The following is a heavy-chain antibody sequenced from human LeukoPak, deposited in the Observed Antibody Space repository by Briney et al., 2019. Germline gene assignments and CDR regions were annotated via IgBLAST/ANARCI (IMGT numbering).Heavy chain of an antibody. J-gene: IGHJ4*02. Sequence: SQTLSLTCTVSGGSISSGSYYWSWIRQPAGKGLEWIGRIYTSGSTNYNPSLKSRVTIPVDTSKNQFSLKLSSVTAADTAVYYCARGSRYDSSGYYETIFDYWGQGTLVTVSS. CDR1: GGSISSGSYY. D-gene: IGHD3-22*01. CDR3: ARGSRYDSSGYYETIFDY. V-gene: IGHV4-61*02. CDR2: IYTSGST.